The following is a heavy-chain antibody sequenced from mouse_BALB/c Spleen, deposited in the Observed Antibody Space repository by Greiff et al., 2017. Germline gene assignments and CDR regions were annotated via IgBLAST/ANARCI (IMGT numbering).Heavy chain of an antibody. CDR2: ISDGGSYT. CDR1: GFTFSDYY. CDR3: AREITTVVPFAY. J-gene: IGHJ3*01. Sequence: EVKVVESGGGLVKPGGSLKLSCAASGFTFSDYYMYWVRQTPEKRLEWVATISDGGSYTYYPDSVKGRFTISRDNAKNNLYLQMSSLKSEDTAMYYCAREITTVVPFAYWGQGTLVTVSA. V-gene: IGHV5-4*02. D-gene: IGHD1-1*01.